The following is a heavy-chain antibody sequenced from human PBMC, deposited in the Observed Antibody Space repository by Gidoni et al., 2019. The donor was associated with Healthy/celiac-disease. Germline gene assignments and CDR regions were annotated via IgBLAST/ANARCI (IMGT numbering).Heavy chain of an antibody. CDR1: GFTFADYA. CDR3: AKGGGPSPAGGGITMIVVPWVDV. Sequence: EVQLVESGGGLVQPGRSLRLSCAASGFTFADYAMHLVRQAPGKGLEWVSGISWNSGSIGYADSVKGRFTISRDNAKNSLYLQMNSLRAEDTALYYCAKGGGPSPAGGGITMIVVPWVDVWGQGTTVTVSS. CDR2: ISWNSGSI. V-gene: IGHV3-9*01. J-gene: IGHJ6*02. D-gene: IGHD3-22*01.